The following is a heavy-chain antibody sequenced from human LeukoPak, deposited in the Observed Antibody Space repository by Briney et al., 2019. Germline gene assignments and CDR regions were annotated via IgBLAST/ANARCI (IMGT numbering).Heavy chain of an antibody. J-gene: IGHJ4*02. CDR2: IIPIFGTA. CDR1: GGTFSSYA. CDR3: ARGPLGYSSSSYFDY. Sequence: SVKVSCKASGGTFSSYAISWVRQAPGQGLEWMGGIIPIFGTANHAQKFQGRVTITTDESTSTAYMELSSLRSEDTAVYYCARGPLGYSSSSYFDYWGQGTLVTVSS. D-gene: IGHD6-6*01. V-gene: IGHV1-69*05.